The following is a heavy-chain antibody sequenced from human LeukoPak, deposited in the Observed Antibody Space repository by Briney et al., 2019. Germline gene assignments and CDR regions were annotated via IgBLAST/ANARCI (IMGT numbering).Heavy chain of an antibody. CDR3: ARHGVGAATPYYFDY. V-gene: IGHV4-59*08. CDR2: IYYSGTT. D-gene: IGHD1-26*01. CDR1: GGSISYYY. Sequence: PSETLSLTCTVSGGSISYYYWSWIRQSPGKGLEWIGYIYYSGTTNYNPSLKSRVTISVDTSKNQFSLKLSSVTAADTAVYYCARHGVGAATPYYFDYWGQGTLATVSS. J-gene: IGHJ4*02.